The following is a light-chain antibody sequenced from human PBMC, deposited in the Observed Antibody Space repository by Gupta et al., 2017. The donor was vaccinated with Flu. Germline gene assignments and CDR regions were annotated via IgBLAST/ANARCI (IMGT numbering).Light chain of an antibody. Sequence: VVMTLSPLSLAVTPGPPAFFSCRSSHSLVYSNGNTYLNGFHQRPGQPPRRLIYQVSNRDPGVPDRFSGSGSGTDFTLKISRVEAEDVGVYYCMQGTHWPQWTFGQGTKVEIK. CDR2: QVS. J-gene: IGKJ1*01. CDR3: MQGTHWPQWT. CDR1: HSLVYSNGNTY. V-gene: IGKV2-30*01.